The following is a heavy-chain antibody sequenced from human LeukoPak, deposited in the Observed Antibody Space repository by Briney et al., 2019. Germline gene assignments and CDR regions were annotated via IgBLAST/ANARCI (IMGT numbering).Heavy chain of an antibody. J-gene: IGHJ5*02. Sequence: PSETLSLTCTVSGGSTSSYYWSWIRQPPGKGLEWIGYIYYSGSTNYNPSLKSRVTISVDTSKNQFSLKLSSVTAADTAVYYCARDSAMIDNWFDPWGQGTLVTVSS. CDR3: ARDSAMIDNWFDP. V-gene: IGHV4-59*01. CDR2: IYYSGST. D-gene: IGHD3-22*01. CDR1: GGSTSSYY.